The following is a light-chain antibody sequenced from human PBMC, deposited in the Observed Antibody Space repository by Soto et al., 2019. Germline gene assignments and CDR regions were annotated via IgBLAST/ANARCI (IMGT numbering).Light chain of an antibody. J-gene: IGKJ4*01. CDR1: QGIGND. CDR3: LQDYNSLA. CDR2: AAS. V-gene: IGKV1-6*01. Sequence: AIQMTQSPSSLSASVGDRVTITCRASQGIGNDLAWYQQKPGKAPELLIYAASSLQSGVPSRFSGSGSGTDFTLTSSSLQPEDFATYYCLQDYNSLAFGGGTKVEIK.